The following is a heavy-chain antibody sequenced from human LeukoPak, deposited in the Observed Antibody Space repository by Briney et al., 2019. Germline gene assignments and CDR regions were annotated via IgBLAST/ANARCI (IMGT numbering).Heavy chain of an antibody. D-gene: IGHD3-10*02. CDR3: AELGITMIGGV. Sequence: GGSLTLSCAASGFTFSSYEMNWVRQPPGKGREWVSYISSSGSTIYYANSVKGRFTISRDNAKNSLYLQMNSLRAEDTAVYYCAELGITMIGGVWGKGTTVTISS. CDR2: ISSSGSTI. CDR1: GFTFSSYE. V-gene: IGHV3-48*03. J-gene: IGHJ6*04.